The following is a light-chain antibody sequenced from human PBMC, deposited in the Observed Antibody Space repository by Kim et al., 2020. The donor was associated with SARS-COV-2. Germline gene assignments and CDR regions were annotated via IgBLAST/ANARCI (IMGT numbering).Light chain of an antibody. J-gene: IGKJ2*01. Sequence: ESVLTQSPATLSLSPGERATVSCKASQSVSTYLAWYQHKPGQAPRLLIFDTSITAAGVPARFSGSGSGTDFTLTISSVEPDDCAVYYCQHRSDWPRYTFGQGTKLVI. CDR3: QHRSDWPRYT. CDR1: QSVSTY. CDR2: DTS. V-gene: IGKV3-11*01.